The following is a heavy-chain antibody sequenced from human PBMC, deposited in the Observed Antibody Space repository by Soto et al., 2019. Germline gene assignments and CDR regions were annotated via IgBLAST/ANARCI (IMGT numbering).Heavy chain of an antibody. Sequence: QVQLVQSGAEVKKPGSSVKVSCKASADTFNSYSLSWLRQAPGQRLEWMGGITPVFGTADYAQSFEDRLTITADDSTSTVYMDLSSLRADDTAVYYCARSLEGTTVTNWFDPWGQGALVTVSS. J-gene: IGHJ5*02. CDR1: ADTFNSYS. D-gene: IGHD4-17*01. CDR3: ARSLEGTTVTNWFDP. CDR2: ITPVFGTA. V-gene: IGHV1-69*01.